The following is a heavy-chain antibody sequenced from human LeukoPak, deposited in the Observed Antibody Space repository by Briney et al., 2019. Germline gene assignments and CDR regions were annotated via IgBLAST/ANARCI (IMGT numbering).Heavy chain of an antibody. CDR1: GFTFDDYA. J-gene: IGHJ6*02. Sequence: LPGGSLRLSCAASGFTFDDYAMHWVRQAPGKGLEWVSLISGDGGSTYYADSVKGRFTISGDNSKNSLYLQMNSLRTEDTALYYCAKAPSDYAYYYGMDVWGQGTTVTVSS. D-gene: IGHD4-17*01. CDR3: AKAPSDYAYYYGMDV. V-gene: IGHV3-43*02. CDR2: ISGDGGST.